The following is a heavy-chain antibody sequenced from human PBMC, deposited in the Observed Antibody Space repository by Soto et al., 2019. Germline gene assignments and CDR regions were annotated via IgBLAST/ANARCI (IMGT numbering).Heavy chain of an antibody. D-gene: IGHD5-12*01. V-gene: IGHV4-34*01. CDR1: VVSFSGSY. CDR3: ARYAGDKCGSL. J-gene: IGHJ6*02. Sequence: PWETLCLTCTVHVVSFSGSYRSCVRHSPGKGLEWIAEINHSGSTDYNPSLKSRVTISLDTTKNQSSLKLTSVTAADTDVYYCARYAGDKCGSLWGQGTSVTVSS. CDR2: INHSGST.